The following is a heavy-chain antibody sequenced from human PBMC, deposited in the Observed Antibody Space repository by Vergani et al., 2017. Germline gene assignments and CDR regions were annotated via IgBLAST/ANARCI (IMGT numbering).Heavy chain of an antibody. V-gene: IGHV5-51*01. Sequence: EVQLVQSGAEVKKPGESLKISCKGSGYSFTSYWIGWVRPMPGKGLEWMGIIYPGDSDTRYSPSFQGQVTISADQSISTAYLQWSSLKASDTAMYYRASSGGSQTENGAFDYWGQGTLVTVSS. J-gene: IGHJ4*02. CDR1: GYSFTSYW. D-gene: IGHD1-26*01. CDR3: ASSGGSQTENGAFDY. CDR2: IYPGDSDT.